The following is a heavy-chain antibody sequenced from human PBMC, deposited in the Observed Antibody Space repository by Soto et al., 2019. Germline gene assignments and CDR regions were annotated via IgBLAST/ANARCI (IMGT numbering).Heavy chain of an antibody. Sequence: PGGSLRLSCAASGFTFSSYGMLWVRQAPGKGLEWVAVISYDGSKKYYADSVKGRFTISRDNSKNTLYLQMNSLRAEDAAVYYCARATTSDAFDIWGQGTLVTVS. D-gene: IGHD1-7*01. J-gene: IGHJ3*02. CDR3: ARATTSDAFDI. CDR1: GFTFSSYG. V-gene: IGHV3-30*19. CDR2: ISYDGSKK.